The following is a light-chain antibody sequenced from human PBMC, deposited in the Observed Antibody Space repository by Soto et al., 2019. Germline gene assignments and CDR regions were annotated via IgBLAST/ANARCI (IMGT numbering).Light chain of an antibody. Sequence: DILLTQSPCTLSLSPGERATLSCRASQSVSSRYLACYQQKPGQAPRLLIYGASSRATGIPDRFSGSGSGTDFTLTISRLEPEDFAVYYCQQYDNSAWTFGQRTKVDIK. CDR2: GAS. CDR1: QSVSSRY. CDR3: QQYDNSAWT. J-gene: IGKJ1*01. V-gene: IGKV3-20*01.